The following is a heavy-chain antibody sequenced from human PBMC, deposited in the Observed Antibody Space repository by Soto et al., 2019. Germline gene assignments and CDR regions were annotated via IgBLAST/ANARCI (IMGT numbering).Heavy chain of an antibody. D-gene: IGHD3-10*01. V-gene: IGHV4-34*01. CDR1: GGSFRGYY. Sequence: QVQLQQWGAGLLKPSETLSLTCAVYGGSFRGYYWSWIRQPPGKGLEWIGEINHSGSTNYNQSLNCRVTISVDTCKNQLPLKLSFVAAADTDVYYCARGKPYFLLFGDGYIDFWGQVTLVPVSS. CDR2: INHSGST. J-gene: IGHJ4*02. CDR3: ARGKPYFLLFGDGYIDF.